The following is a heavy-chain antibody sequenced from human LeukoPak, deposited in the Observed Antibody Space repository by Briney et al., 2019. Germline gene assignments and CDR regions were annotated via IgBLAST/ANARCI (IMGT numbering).Heavy chain of an antibody. CDR2: IWYDGTDK. J-gene: IGHJ4*02. CDR1: GFTFANYA. V-gene: IGHV3-33*01. Sequence: LPGGSLRLSCAASGFTFANYAMHWVRQAPGKGLEWVAVIWYDGTDKYYADSVKGRFTSSRDNSKRPLYLQMNGLRVEDAAIYYCAGDEGVLLVPSYYFDYWGQGTLVTVSS. D-gene: IGHD3-10*01. CDR3: AGDEGVLLVPSYYFDY.